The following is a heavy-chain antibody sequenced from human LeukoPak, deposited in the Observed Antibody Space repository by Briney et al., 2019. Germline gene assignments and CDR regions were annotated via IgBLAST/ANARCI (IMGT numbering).Heavy chain of an antibody. CDR3: ARAPSSTSCSDY. CDR1: GYTFTSYG. D-gene: IGHD2-2*01. CDR2: ISAYNGNT. V-gene: IGHV1-18*01. Sequence: ASVKVSCKASGYTFTSYGISWVRQAPGQGLEWMGWISAYNGNTNYAQKLQGRVTMTTDTSTSTAYMELRSLRSGDTAVYYCARAPSSTSCSDYWGQGTLVTVSS. J-gene: IGHJ4*02.